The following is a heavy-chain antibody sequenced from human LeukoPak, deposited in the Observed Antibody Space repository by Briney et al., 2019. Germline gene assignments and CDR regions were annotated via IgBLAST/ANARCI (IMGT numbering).Heavy chain of an antibody. J-gene: IGHJ5*02. D-gene: IGHD6-13*01. CDR1: GFTFSYHW. V-gene: IGHV3-7*01. Sequence: GGSLRLSCAASGFTFSYHWMTWVRQAPGKGLEWVANIKNDGAVKNYVDSVKGRFTISRDNAKNSLYLQMNSLRAGDTVVYYCAKDSYSKGDLWGQGVLVTVSS. CDR3: AKDSYSKGDL. CDR2: IKNDGAVK.